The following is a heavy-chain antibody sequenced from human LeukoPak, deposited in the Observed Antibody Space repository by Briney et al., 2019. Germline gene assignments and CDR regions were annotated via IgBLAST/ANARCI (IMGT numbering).Heavy chain of an antibody. CDR1: GFTFSNYA. Sequence: SGRSLRLSCAASGFTFSNYAMSWVRQAPGKGLEWVSTISGSGVSTYYADSVKGRFTVSRDNSKNTLYLQLNSLRAEDTAVYYCAKGTNNYDYWGQGTLVAVSS. V-gene: IGHV3-23*01. CDR3: AKGTNNYDY. D-gene: IGHD2-2*01. J-gene: IGHJ4*02. CDR2: ISGSGVST.